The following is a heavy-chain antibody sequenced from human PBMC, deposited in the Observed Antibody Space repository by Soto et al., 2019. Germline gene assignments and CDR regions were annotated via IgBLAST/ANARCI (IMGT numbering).Heavy chain of an antibody. CDR2: IYFGGTT. V-gene: IGHV4-39*01. CDR3: ARRRVAVSGTSRFDP. D-gene: IGHD1-7*01. CDR1: GGSIRSSNYF. J-gene: IGHJ5*02. Sequence: LSLTCTVSGGSIRSSNYFWSWIRQAPGKGLEWIGSIYFGGTTYYNPSLKTRVTISVDTSRSQFSLKLTSVTVADAAVYYCARRRVAVSGTSRFDPWGQGTQVTVS.